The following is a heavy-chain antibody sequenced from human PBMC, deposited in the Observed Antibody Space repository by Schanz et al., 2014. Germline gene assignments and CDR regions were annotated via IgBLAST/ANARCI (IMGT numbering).Heavy chain of an antibody. V-gene: IGHV1-18*01. CDR2: INAHTGNT. CDR1: GYIFGSHG. CDR3: ARDGEAAAGCDY. Sequence: QLMQSGSEVRKPGASVKVSCKASGYIFGSHGMTWVRQAPGQGPELMGWINAHTGNTQYAQKFQGRVNMTRDTSTSTVYMELSSLRSEDTAVYYCARDGEAAAGCDYWGQGTLXTVSS. D-gene: IGHD6-13*01. J-gene: IGHJ4*02.